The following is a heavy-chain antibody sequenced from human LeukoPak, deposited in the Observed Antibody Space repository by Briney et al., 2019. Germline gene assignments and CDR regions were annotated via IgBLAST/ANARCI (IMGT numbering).Heavy chain of an antibody. Sequence: SVKVSCKAPGGTFSSYAISWVRQAPGQGLEWMGRIIPIFGTANYAQKFQGRVTITTDESTSTAYMELSSLRSEDTAVYYCARTYRGGDCYLWFDPWGQGTLVTVSA. CDR2: IIPIFGTA. V-gene: IGHV1-69*05. CDR3: ARTYRGGDCYLWFDP. CDR1: GGTFSSYA. D-gene: IGHD2-21*02. J-gene: IGHJ5*02.